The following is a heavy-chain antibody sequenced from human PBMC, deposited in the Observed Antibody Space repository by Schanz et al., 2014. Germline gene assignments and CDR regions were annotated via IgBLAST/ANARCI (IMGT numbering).Heavy chain of an antibody. J-gene: IGHJ4*02. D-gene: IGHD6-19*01. CDR3: ARGGYSSGWYDRDIAHFDY. CDR2: ISAYNGNT. Sequence: QVQLVQSGAEVKKPGASVKVSCKASGYTFTSYGINWVRQAPGQGLEWMGWISAYNGNTNYAQKLQGRVTMTTDTSTNTTYMELRNLRSDGAAVYYCARGGYSSGWYDRDIAHFDYWGQGTLVTVSS. V-gene: IGHV1-18*01. CDR1: GYTFTSYG.